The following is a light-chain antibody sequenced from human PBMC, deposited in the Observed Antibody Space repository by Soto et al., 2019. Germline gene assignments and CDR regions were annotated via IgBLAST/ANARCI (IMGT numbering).Light chain of an antibody. J-gene: IGLJ1*01. V-gene: IGLV3-21*04. CDR1: NIGSKS. CDR2: YDS. Sequence: SYELTQPPSVSVAPGKTARITCGGNNIGSKSVHWYQQKPGQAPVLVIYYDSDRPSGIPERFSGSNSGNTATLTISRVEAGDEADYYCQVRDSSSDHRWVFGTGTKLTVL. CDR3: QVRDSSSDHRWV.